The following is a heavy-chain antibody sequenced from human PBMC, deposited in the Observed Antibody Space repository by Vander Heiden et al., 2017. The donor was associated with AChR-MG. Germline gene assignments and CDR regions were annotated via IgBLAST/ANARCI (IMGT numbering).Heavy chain of an antibody. V-gene: IGHV4-34*01. CDR2: INHSGST. D-gene: IGHD2-21*02. Sequence: QVQLQQWGAGLLKPSETLSLTCAVYGGSFSGYYWSWIRQPPGKGLEWIGEINHSGSTNYNPSLKSRVTISVDTSKNQFSLKLSSVTAADTAVYYCARGDCPFYYYYYGMDVWGQGTTVTVSS. CDR3: ARGDCPFYYYYYGMDV. J-gene: IGHJ6*02. CDR1: GGSFSGYY.